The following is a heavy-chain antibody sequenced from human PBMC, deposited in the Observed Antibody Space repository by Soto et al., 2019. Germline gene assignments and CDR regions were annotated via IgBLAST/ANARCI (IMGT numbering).Heavy chain of an antibody. CDR1: GGSISSGGYY. CDR2: IYYSGST. Sequence: SETLSLTCTVSGGSISSGGYYWSWIRQHPGKGLEWIGYIYYSGSTYYNPSLKSRVTISVDTSKNQFSLKLSSVTAADTAVYYCARGGPYCSSTSCYIGSYFDCWGQGTLVTVSS. J-gene: IGHJ4*02. D-gene: IGHD2-2*02. CDR3: ARGGPYCSSTSCYIGSYFDC. V-gene: IGHV4-31*03.